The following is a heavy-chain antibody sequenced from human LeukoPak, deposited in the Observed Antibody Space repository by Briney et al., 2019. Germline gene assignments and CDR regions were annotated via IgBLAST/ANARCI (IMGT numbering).Heavy chain of an antibody. CDR1: GGSISSGDYY. J-gene: IGHJ4*02. V-gene: IGHV4-30-4*08. CDR2: IYYSGSI. CDR3: ASVRPENGSGSSIRADYFDY. D-gene: IGHD3-10*01. Sequence: SETLSLTCTVSGGSISSGDYYWSWIRQPPGKGLEWIGYIYYSGSIYYNPSLKSRVTISVDTSKNQFSLKLSSVTAADTAVYYCASVRPENGSGSSIRADYFDYWGQGTLVTVSS.